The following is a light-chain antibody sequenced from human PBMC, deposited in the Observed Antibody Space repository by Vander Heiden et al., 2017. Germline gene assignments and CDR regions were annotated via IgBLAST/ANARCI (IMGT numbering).Light chain of an antibody. CDR2: DVT. CDR1: SSDVGGYDY. CDR3: SSYTSSSTLA. V-gene: IGLV2-14*03. J-gene: IGLJ1*01. Sequence: QSALTQPAPVSGSPGQSIAISCTGASSDVGGYDYVSWYQQHPGKAPKLMIYDVTNRPSGVSNRFSGSKSDNTASLTISGLQAEDEADYYCSSYTSSSTLAFGTGTKVTVL.